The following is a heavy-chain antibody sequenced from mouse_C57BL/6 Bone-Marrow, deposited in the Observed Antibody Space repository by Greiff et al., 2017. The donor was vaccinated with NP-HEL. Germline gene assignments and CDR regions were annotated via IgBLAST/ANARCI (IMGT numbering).Heavy chain of an antibody. CDR3: TRGTMITPYAMDY. CDR1: GFTFSSYA. D-gene: IGHD2-4*01. V-gene: IGHV5-9-1*02. CDR2: ISSGGDYI. Sequence: EVMLVESGEGLVKPGGSLKLSCAASGFTFSSYAMSWVRQTPEKRLEWVAYISSGGDYIYYADTVKGRFTISRDNARNTLYLQMSSLKSEDTAMYYCTRGTMITPYAMDYWGQGTSVTVSS. J-gene: IGHJ4*01.